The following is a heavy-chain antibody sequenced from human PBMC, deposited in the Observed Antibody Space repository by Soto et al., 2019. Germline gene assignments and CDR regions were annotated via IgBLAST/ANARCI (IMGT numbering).Heavy chain of an antibody. D-gene: IGHD3-3*01. Sequence: SETLSLTCTVSGGSLSSYYWSWIRQPPGKGLEWIGYIYYSGSTNYNPSLKSRVTISVDTSKNQFSLKLSSVTAADTAVYYCARASSRYYDFWSGYYTYYYYGMDVWGQGTTVTVSS. CDR2: IYYSGST. CDR3: ARASSRYYDFWSGYYTYYYYGMDV. J-gene: IGHJ6*02. CDR1: GGSLSSYY. V-gene: IGHV4-59*01.